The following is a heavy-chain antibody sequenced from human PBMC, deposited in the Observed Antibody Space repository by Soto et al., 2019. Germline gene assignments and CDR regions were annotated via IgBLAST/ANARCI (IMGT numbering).Heavy chain of an antibody. D-gene: IGHD2-8*01. CDR2: TYYRSKWYN. V-gene: IGHV6-1*01. CDR3: ARVYCTNGVCPYGMDV. J-gene: IGHJ6*02. Sequence: QTLSLTCAICGCSVSGNSAAWNLIRQSPSRGLEWLGRTYYRSKWYNDYAVSVKSRITINPDTSKNQFSLQLNSVTPEDTAVYYCARVYCTNGVCPYGMDVWGQGTTVTVSS. CDR1: GCSVSGNSAA.